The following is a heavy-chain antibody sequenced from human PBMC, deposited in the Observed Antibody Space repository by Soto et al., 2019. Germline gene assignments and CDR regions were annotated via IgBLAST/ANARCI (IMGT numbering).Heavy chain of an antibody. CDR2: IYYSGST. CDR1: GGSISSSSYY. V-gene: IGHV4-39*01. CDR3: ARTTKILAAAGGGVDY. D-gene: IGHD6-13*01. Sequence: QLQLQESGPGLVKPSETLSLTCTVSGGSISSSSYYWGWIRQPPGKGLEWIGSIYYSGSTYYNPSLKSRVTISVDTSKNQFSLKLSSVTAADTAVYYCARTTKILAAAGGGVDYWGQGTLVTVSS. J-gene: IGHJ4*02.